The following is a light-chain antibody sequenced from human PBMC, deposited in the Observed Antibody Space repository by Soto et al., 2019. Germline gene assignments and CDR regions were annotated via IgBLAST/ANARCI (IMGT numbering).Light chain of an antibody. Sequence: IQLTQSPSSLSASVGDRVTITCRASQSISSYLAWYQQRAGKAPEPLIYAASTLQSGVPSRFSGSGSGTDFTLTIVALQPEDFATYYCHQCLSYPSTFGQGTRVEIK. V-gene: IGKV1-39*01. CDR1: QSISSY. CDR2: AAS. J-gene: IGKJ5*01. CDR3: HQCLSYPST.